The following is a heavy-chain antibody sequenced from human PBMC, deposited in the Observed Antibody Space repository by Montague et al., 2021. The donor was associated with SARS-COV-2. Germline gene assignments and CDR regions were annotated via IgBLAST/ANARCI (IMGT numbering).Heavy chain of an antibody. CDR2: IYYGGST. CDR3: ARVGRQQLVRLSGMDV. CDR1: GGSISNILFY. V-gene: IGHV4-39*07. D-gene: IGHD6-13*01. Sequence: SETLSLTCTVSGGSISNILFYWGWIRQSPGKGLEWIGNIYYGGSTYYNPSLKSRVTISVDTSKNQFSLKLSSVTAADTAVYYCARVGRQQLVRLSGMDVWGQGTTVTVSS. J-gene: IGHJ6*02.